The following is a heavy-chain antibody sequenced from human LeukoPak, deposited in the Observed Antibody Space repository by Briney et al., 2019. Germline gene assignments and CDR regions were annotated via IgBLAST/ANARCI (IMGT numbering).Heavy chain of an antibody. Sequence: ASVKVSCKAAGYSFTSYFIHWVRQAPGQGLEWMGIIYPGGGNIRYAQKFQGRITVTRDTSTSTIHMELSSLRSEDTAVYYCARAGMHGYNVFDIWGQETMVTVSS. V-gene: IGHV1-46*03. CDR2: IYPGGGNI. CDR3: ARAGMHGYNVFDI. D-gene: IGHD5-24*01. J-gene: IGHJ3*02. CDR1: GYSFTSYF.